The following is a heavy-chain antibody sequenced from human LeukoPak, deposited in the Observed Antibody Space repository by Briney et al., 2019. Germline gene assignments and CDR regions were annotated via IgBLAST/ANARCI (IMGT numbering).Heavy chain of an antibody. CDR1: GGSISSGGYY. CDR2: IYNSGST. J-gene: IGHJ6*04. D-gene: IGHD3-9*01. Sequence: SQTLSLTCSVSGGSISSGGYYWSWVRQYPGKGLEWIGHIYNSGSTYYNPSLKSRVTISVDTSKNQFSLKLSSVTAADTAVYYCAREPLLRYFDCWGKGTTVTVSS. CDR3: AREPLLRYFDC. V-gene: IGHV4-31*03.